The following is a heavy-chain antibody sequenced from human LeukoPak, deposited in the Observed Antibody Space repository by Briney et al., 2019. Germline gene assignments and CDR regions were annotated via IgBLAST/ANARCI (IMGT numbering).Heavy chain of an antibody. D-gene: IGHD3-22*01. CDR2: IYPGDSDT. CDR3: ARHSPTYYYVSSESHGMDV. CDR1: GYSFTSYW. Sequence: GESLKISCKGSGYSFTSYWIGWVRQMPGKGLEWMGIIYPGDSDTRYSPSFQGQVTISADKSISTAYLQWSSLKASDTAMYYCARHSPTYYYVSSESHGMDVWGQGTTVTVSS. J-gene: IGHJ6*02. V-gene: IGHV5-51*01.